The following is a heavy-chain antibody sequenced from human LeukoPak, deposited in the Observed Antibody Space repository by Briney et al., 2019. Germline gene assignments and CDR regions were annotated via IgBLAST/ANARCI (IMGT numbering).Heavy chain of an antibody. CDR3: AKDPDGSGPNFDS. CDR1: GFTFSSYA. CDR2: LSGSGGST. D-gene: IGHD3-10*01. J-gene: IGHJ5*01. V-gene: IGHV3-23*01. Sequence: HPGGSLRLSCAASGFTFSSYAMTWVRQAPGKGLEWVSGLSGSGGSTYYADFVKGRFTISRDNSKNTLYLQMNSLRAEDTAVYYCAKDPDGSGPNFDSWGQGTLVTVSS.